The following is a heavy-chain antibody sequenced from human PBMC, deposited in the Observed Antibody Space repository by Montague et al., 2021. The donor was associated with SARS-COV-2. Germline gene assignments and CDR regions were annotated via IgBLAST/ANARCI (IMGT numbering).Heavy chain of an antibody. CDR3: ARTSRGSRYFYGVDV. D-gene: IGHD3-10*01. J-gene: IGHJ6*02. V-gene: IGHV4-59*01. Sequence: SETLSLTCTVSGDSISDYYWSWIRQPPGMGLEWIGYIFRSGATNYNPPLKIRVIISLDTSKSQFSLRLSSVTAADTAIYYCARTSRGSRYFYGVDVWGQGTTVTVSS. CDR1: GDSISDYY. CDR2: IFRSGAT.